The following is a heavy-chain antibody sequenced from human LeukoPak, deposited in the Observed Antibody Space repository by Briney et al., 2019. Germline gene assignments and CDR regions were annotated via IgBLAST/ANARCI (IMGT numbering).Heavy chain of an antibody. CDR2: IWYDGSNK. D-gene: IGHD3-10*01. CDR1: GFTFRSYG. Sequence: GGSLRLSCAASGFTFRSYGMHWVRQAPGKGLEWVALIWYDGSNKYYVDSVKGRFTISRDNSKNTLYLQMNSLRAEDTAVYYCARDLGSGSPSVYFDYWGQGTLVTVSS. CDR3: ARDLGSGSPSVYFDY. J-gene: IGHJ4*02. V-gene: IGHV3-33*01.